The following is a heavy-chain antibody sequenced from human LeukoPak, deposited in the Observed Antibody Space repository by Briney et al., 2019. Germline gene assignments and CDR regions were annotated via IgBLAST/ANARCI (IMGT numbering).Heavy chain of an antibody. D-gene: IGHD2/OR15-2a*01. J-gene: IGHJ4*02. Sequence: SETLSLTCTVSGGSISTYYWSWIRQPPGKGLEWIGYIHYSGSTNYNPSLKSRVTISVDTSKNQFSLKVRSVTAADTAVYYCARYFPSTEIFDYWGQGTLVTVSS. CDR3: ARYFPSTEIFDY. CDR2: IHYSGST. V-gene: IGHV4-59*13. CDR1: GGSISTYY.